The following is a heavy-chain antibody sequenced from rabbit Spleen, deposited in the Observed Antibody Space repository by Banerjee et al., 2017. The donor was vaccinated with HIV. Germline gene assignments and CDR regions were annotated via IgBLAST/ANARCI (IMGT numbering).Heavy chain of an antibody. CDR1: GFTISNYW. V-gene: IGHV1S47*01. D-gene: IGHD8-1*01. J-gene: IGHJ4*01. Sequence: QEHLEESGGRLVQPGGSLTLSCKASGFTISNYWMNWVRQAPGKGLEWIGIIYAAKGSTDYASWVNGRFTISRSTSLNTVDLKMTSLTAADTATYFCARDFENYAGSNYLDLWGPGTLVTVS. CDR3: ARDFENYAGSNYLDL. CDR2: IYAAKGST.